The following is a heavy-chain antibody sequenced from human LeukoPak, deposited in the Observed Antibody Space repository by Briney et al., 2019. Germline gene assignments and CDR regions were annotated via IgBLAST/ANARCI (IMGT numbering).Heavy chain of an antibody. CDR1: GYSFTTYW. CDR3: ARHGSRVNMIDY. D-gene: IGHD3-22*01. Sequence: GGSLQISCKASGYSFTTYWIGWVRQMPGKGLEWMGIIYPGDSHTRYNPSFQGQVTVSADQSISTAYLQWTSLKASDTAIYYCARHGSRVNMIDYWDQGTLVPVTS. CDR2: IYPGDSHT. J-gene: IGHJ4*02. V-gene: IGHV5-51*01.